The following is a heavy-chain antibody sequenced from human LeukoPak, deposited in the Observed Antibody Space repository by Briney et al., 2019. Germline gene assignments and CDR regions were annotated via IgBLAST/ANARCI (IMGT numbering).Heavy chain of an antibody. Sequence: SETLSLTCTVSGYSISSGYCWGWIRQPPGKGLEWIGSIYHSGSTYYNPSLKSRVTISVDTSKNQFSLKLSSVTAADTAVYYCARELREHGVFDIWGQGTMVTVSS. J-gene: IGHJ3*02. CDR2: IYHSGST. V-gene: IGHV4-38-2*02. D-gene: IGHD1-26*01. CDR1: GYSISSGYC. CDR3: ARELREHGVFDI.